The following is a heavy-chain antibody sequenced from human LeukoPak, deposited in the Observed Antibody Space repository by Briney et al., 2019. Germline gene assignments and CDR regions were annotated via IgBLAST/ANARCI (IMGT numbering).Heavy chain of an antibody. CDR1: GFTFSSYS. J-gene: IGHJ5*02. D-gene: IGHD3-16*01. CDR2: ISSSSSYI. CDR3: AVLITFGGVPGVDP. V-gene: IGHV3-21*01. Sequence: GGSLRLSCAASGFTFSSYSMNWVRQAPGKGLEWVSSISSSSSYIYYADSVKGRFTISRDNAKNSPYLQMNSLRAEDTAVYYCAVLITFGGVPGVDPWGQGTLVTVSS.